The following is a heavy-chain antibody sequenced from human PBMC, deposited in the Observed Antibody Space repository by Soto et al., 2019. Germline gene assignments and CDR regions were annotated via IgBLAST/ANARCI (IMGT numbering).Heavy chain of an antibody. Sequence: GGSLRLSCAASGFTCSDYYMSWIRQAPGKGLEWVSYISSSGSTIYYADSVKGRFTISRDNAKNSLYLQMNSLRAEDTAVYYCARDPSIAVAGIDAFDIWGQGTMVTVSS. V-gene: IGHV3-11*01. J-gene: IGHJ3*02. CDR3: ARDPSIAVAGIDAFDI. D-gene: IGHD6-19*01. CDR1: GFTCSDYY. CDR2: ISSSGSTI.